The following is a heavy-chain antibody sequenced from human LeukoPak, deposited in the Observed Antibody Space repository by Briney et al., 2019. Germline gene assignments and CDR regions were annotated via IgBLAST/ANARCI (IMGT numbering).Heavy chain of an antibody. D-gene: IGHD6-6*01. CDR1: GGTFSSYA. J-gene: IGHJ4*02. CDR2: IIPIFGTA. CDR3: ARVPLVPPRGYFDY. V-gene: IGHV1-69*06. Sequence: SVKVSCKASGGTFSSYAISWVRQAPGHGLEWMGGIIPIFGTANYAQKFQGRVTITAAKSTSTAYMELSSLRSEDTAVYYCARVPLVPPRGYFDYWGQGTLVTVSS.